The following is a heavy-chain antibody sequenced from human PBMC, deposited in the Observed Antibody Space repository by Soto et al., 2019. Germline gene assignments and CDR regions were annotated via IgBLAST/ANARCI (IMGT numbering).Heavy chain of an antibody. J-gene: IGHJ4*02. CDR3: ARQIQLWFQPFDY. V-gene: IGHV4-59*08. D-gene: IGHD5-18*01. CDR1: GGSISSYY. CDR2: IYYSGST. Sequence: SETLSLTCTVSGGSISSYYWSWIRQPPGKGLEWIGYIYYSGSTNYNPSLKSRVTISVDTSKNQFSLKLSSVTAADTAVYYCARQIQLWFQPFDYWGQGTLVTVSS.